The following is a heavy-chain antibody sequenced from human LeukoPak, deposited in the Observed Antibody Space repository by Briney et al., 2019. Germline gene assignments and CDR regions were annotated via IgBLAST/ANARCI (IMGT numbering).Heavy chain of an antibody. V-gene: IGHV1-18*01. CDR2: ISAYNGNT. D-gene: IGHD6-19*01. Sequence: ASVKVSCKASGYTFTSYGISWVRQAPGQGLEWMGWISAYNGNTNYAQKLQGRVTMTTDTSTSTAYMELRSLRSDDTAVYYCARDFPDPVAGLSNWFDPRGQGTLVTVSS. CDR3: ARDFPDPVAGLSNWFDP. J-gene: IGHJ5*02. CDR1: GYTFTSYG.